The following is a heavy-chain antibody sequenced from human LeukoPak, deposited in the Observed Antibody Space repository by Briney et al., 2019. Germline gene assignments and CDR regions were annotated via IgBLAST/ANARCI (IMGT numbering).Heavy chain of an antibody. D-gene: IGHD3-22*01. CDR1: GGTFSSYA. J-gene: IGHJ4*02. Sequence: SVKVSCKASGGTFSSYAISWVRQAPGQGLEWMGGIIPIFGTANYAQKFQGRVTITTDESTSTAYMELSSLRSEDTAVYYCARGASHYYDSSGYYFWGQGTLVTVSS. CDR3: ARGASHYYDSSGYYF. CDR2: IIPIFGTA. V-gene: IGHV1-69*05.